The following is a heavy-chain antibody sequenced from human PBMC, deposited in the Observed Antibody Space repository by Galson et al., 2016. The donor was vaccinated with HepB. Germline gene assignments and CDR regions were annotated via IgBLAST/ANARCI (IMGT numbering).Heavy chain of an antibody. CDR3: ARDNSQSNYDSATYWWFDP. D-gene: IGHD3-22*01. V-gene: IGHV1-46*01. CDR1: GYTFTSHW. Sequence: SVKVSCKASGYTFTSHWMHWVRQAPGQGLEWMGIINPTGGSTSYAQKFQDRVTLTRDTSTSTVYMELSSLRSEDTAVYYCARDNSQSNYDSATYWWFDPWGQGTLVTVSS. CDR2: INPTGGST. J-gene: IGHJ5*02.